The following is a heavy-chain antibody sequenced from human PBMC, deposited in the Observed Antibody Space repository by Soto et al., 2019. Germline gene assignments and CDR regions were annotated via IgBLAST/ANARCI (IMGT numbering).Heavy chain of an antibody. Sequence: QVQLVQSGAEVKKPGSSVKVSCKASGGTFSSYAISWVRQAPGQGLEWMGGIIPIFGTANYAQKFQGRVTINADESTSKAYMELSSLRSEDTAVYYCASRDIVVVPAAIGSDYYYYCMDVWGQGTTVTVSS. CDR2: IIPIFGTA. D-gene: IGHD2-2*01. V-gene: IGHV1-69*01. CDR3: ASRDIVVVPAAIGSDYYYYCMDV. CDR1: GGTFSSYA. J-gene: IGHJ6*02.